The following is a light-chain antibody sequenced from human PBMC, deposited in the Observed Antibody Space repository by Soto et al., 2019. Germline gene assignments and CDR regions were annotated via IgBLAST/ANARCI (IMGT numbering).Light chain of an antibody. CDR2: GVS. V-gene: IGKV3-15*01. Sequence: IVMTQSPATLSVSPGERATVSCRASQSVSSDLAWYQQQPGQAPRLLIYGVSTRATGIPARFSGSGSGTDFTLTISSLPSEDFAVYYCLEYNNWPRWTFGQGTKVDIK. J-gene: IGKJ1*01. CDR3: LEYNNWPRWT. CDR1: QSVSSD.